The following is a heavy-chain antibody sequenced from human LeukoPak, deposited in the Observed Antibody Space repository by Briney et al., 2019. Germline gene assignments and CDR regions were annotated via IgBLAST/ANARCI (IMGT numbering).Heavy chain of an antibody. J-gene: IGHJ4*02. Sequence: KPSETLSLTCAVYGGPFSGYYWSWIRQPPGKGLEWIGEINHSGSTNYNPSLKSRVTISVDTSKNQFSLKLSPVTAADTAVYYCARGESSSGSMFWYFDYWGQGTLVTVSS. V-gene: IGHV4-34*01. CDR3: ARGESSSGSMFWYFDY. CDR1: GGPFSGYY. CDR2: INHSGST. D-gene: IGHD6-19*01.